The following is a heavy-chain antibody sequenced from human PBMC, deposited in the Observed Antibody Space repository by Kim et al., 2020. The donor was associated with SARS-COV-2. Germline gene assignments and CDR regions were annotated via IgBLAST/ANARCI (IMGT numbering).Heavy chain of an antibody. J-gene: IGHJ2*01. CDR1: GYTFTGYY. V-gene: IGHV1-2*02. CDR3: ATLPAASGTWYFDL. Sequence: ASVKVSCKASGYTFTGYYMNWVRQAPGQGLEWMGWINPNSGGTNHAQKFPGRVTMTRDTSISTAYLELSRLRSDDTAVYYCATLPAASGTWYFDLWGRGTLATVPS. D-gene: IGHD2-2*01. CDR2: INPNSGGT.